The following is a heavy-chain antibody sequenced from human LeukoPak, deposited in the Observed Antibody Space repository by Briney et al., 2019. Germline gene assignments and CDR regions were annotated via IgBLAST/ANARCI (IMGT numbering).Heavy chain of an antibody. V-gene: IGHV3-21*04. CDR2: ISTSSSYI. J-gene: IGHJ2*01. D-gene: IGHD6-19*01. CDR1: GFTFNTYS. CDR3: AREKRISSGWYRSILWYFDL. Sequence: GGSLRLSCAASGFTFNTYSMNWVRQAPGKGLEWVSSISTSSSYIYYADSVKGRFNISRDNAKNSLYLQMNSLRAEDTALYYCAREKRISSGWYRSILWYFDLWGRGTLVTVSS.